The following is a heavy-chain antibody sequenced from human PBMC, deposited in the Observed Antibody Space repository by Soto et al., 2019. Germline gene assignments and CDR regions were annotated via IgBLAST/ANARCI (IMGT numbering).Heavy chain of an antibody. D-gene: IGHD3-22*01. CDR1: GFTFDDYA. V-gene: IGHV3-9*01. CDR2: ISWNSGNI. CDR3: AKDLRYCDTTRWALWACEI. Sequence: EVQLVESGGALVQPGRSLTLSCAASGFTFDDYAMHWVRQAPGKGLEWVTSISWNSGNIACADTVKGRFTISRDNAKNALYLQMNTLRAEDTALYYCAKDLRYCDTTRWALWACEIWGRGSMVTVSS. J-gene: IGHJ3*02.